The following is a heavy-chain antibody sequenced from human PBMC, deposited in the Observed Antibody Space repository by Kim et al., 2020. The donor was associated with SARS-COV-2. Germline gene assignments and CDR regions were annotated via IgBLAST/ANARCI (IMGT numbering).Heavy chain of an antibody. CDR2: INHSGST. CDR1: GGSFSSYY. V-gene: IGHV4-34*01. D-gene: IGHD5-18*01. J-gene: IGHJ3*02. Sequence: SETLSLTCAVYGGSFSSYYWSWIRQPPGKGLEWIGEINHSGSTNYNPSLKSRVTISVDTSKNQFSLKLSSVTAADTAVYYCARGARWLQLSDAFDIWGQG. CDR3: ARGARWLQLSDAFDI.